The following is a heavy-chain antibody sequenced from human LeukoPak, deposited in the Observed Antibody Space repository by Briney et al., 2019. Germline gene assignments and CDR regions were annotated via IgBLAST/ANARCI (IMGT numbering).Heavy chain of an antibody. CDR1: GFTFSSYA. D-gene: IGHD3-22*01. Sequence: GRSLRLSCAASGFTFSSYAMHWVRQAPGKGLEWVAVISYDGSNKYYADSVKGRFTISRDNSKNTLYLQMNSLRAEDTAVYYCAKGLRSHDSSGYDYWGQGTLVTVSS. J-gene: IGHJ4*02. V-gene: IGHV3-30-3*01. CDR3: AKGLRSHDSSGYDY. CDR2: ISYDGSNK.